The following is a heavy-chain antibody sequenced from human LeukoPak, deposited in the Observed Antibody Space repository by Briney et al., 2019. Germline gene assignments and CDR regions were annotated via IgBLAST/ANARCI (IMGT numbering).Heavy chain of an antibody. CDR2: IYHSGST. V-gene: IGHV4-30-2*06. CDR1: GGSISSGGYY. D-gene: IGHD5-24*01. Sequence: SETLSLTCTVSGGSISSGGYYWSWIRQSPGKGLEWIGYIYHSGSTYYNPSLKSRVTISVDRSKNQFSLKLSSVTAADTAVYYCARVSVATMGFDYWGQGTLVTVSS. CDR3: ARVSVATMGFDY. J-gene: IGHJ4*02.